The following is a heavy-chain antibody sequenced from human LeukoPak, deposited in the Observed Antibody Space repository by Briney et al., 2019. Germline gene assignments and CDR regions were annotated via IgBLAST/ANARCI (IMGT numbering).Heavy chain of an antibody. J-gene: IGHJ4*02. D-gene: IGHD3-9*01. CDR3: ARDQGGLRYFDWLFY. Sequence: PGGSLRLSCTASSFTINNFWMHWVRQAPGKGLEWVSSISSSSSYIYYADSVKGRFTISRDNAKNSLYLQMNSLRAEDTAVYYCARDQGGLRYFDWLFYWGQGTLVTVSS. CDR2: ISSSSSYI. V-gene: IGHV3-21*01. CDR1: SFTINNFW.